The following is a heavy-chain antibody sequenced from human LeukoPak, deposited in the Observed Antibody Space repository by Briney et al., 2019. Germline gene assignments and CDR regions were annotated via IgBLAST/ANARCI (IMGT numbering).Heavy chain of an antibody. D-gene: IGHD1-26*01. V-gene: IGHV4-59*13. CDR1: GGSISSYY. J-gene: IGHJ5*02. Sequence: SETLSLTCTVSGGSISSYYWSWIRQPPGKGLEWIGYIYYSGSTNYTPSLKSRVTISVDTSKNQFSLKLSSVTAADTAVYYCASQTGKWEPNWFDPWGQGTLVTVSS. CDR2: IYYSGST. CDR3: ASQTGKWEPNWFDP.